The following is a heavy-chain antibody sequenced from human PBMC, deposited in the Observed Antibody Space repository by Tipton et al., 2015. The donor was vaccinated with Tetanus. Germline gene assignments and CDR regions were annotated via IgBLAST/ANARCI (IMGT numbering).Heavy chain of an antibody. V-gene: IGHV3-33*01. CDR3: ARDIVNGHHVFDC. D-gene: IGHD2-8*01. J-gene: IGHJ4*02. Sequence: RSLRLSCAASGFSFGSYGMHWVRQAPGKGLEWVAVIWYDGRNKNYAASVKGRFSISRDNSNNTLYLQMNSVRAEDTAVYYCARDIVNGHHVFDCWGRGTLVTVSS. CDR1: GFSFGSYG. CDR2: IWYDGRNK.